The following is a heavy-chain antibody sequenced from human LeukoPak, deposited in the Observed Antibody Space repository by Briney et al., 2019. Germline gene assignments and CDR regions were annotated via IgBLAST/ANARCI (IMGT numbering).Heavy chain of an antibody. Sequence: ASVEVSCKASGYTFTSYYMHWVRQTPGQGLEWMGIISPSGSSTSHAQKFQGRVTMTRDTSTATVSMELSSLRSDDTAVYYCARGDSSSPRNAFDIWGQGTMVTVSS. CDR1: GYTFTSYY. CDR2: ISPSGSST. D-gene: IGHD6-13*01. V-gene: IGHV1-46*01. CDR3: ARGDSSSPRNAFDI. J-gene: IGHJ3*02.